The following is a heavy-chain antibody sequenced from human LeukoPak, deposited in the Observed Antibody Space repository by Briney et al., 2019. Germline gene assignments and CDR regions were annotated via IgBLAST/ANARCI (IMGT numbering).Heavy chain of an antibody. V-gene: IGHV3-30*18. J-gene: IGHJ3*02. CDR1: GFTFSGYG. Sequence: GRSLRLPCAASGFTFSGYGMHWVRLSPGKGLEWVTLISHDGNNKYYADSVKGRFTISRDNSENTLYLQMNRLRTEDTAVYYCAKGAESCTNTSCRIEIWGQGTMVTVSS. D-gene: IGHD2-2*01. CDR3: AKGAESCTNTSCRIEI. CDR2: ISHDGNNK.